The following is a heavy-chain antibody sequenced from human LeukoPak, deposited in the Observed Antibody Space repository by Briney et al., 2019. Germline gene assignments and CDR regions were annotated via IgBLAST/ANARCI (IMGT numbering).Heavy chain of an antibody. CDR1: GYTFTSYD. D-gene: IGHD1-7*01. CDR3: ARGITGTTTFDY. CDR2: MNPNSGNT. J-gene: IGHJ4*02. Sequence: RASVKVSCKAPGYTFTSYDINWVRQATGQGLEWMGWMNPNSGNTGYAQKFQGRVTMTRNTSISTAYMELSSLRSEDTAVYYCARGITGTTTFDYWGQGTLVTVSS. V-gene: IGHV1-8*01.